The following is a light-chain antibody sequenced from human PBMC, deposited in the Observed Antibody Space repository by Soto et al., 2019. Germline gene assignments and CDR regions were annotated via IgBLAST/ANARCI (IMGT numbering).Light chain of an antibody. J-gene: IGKJ4*01. V-gene: IGKV3-20*01. Sequence: EIVLTQSPGTLSLSPGERATLSCRASQSVSSSYLAWYQQKPGQAPRLLIYGASSRATGIPDRFSGSGSGTDFTLTISRLEPEDLAVYYCQQYGSSPLTFGGGT. CDR2: GAS. CDR1: QSVSSSY. CDR3: QQYGSSPLT.